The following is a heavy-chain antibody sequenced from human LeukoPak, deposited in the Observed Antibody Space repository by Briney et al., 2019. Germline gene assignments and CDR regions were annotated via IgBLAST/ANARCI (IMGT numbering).Heavy chain of an antibody. CDR2: IYYSGST. CDR1: AGSISSISYY. Sequence: PSETLSLNSTVYAGSISSISYYWRWIRQPPGKGLEWNGNIYYSGSTYYTPTLKSRVTISLDTSKNQFSMKLSSVTAADTAVYYCARDPGRGYFPMYYFDYWGEGTLVTVSS. D-gene: IGHD3-22*01. J-gene: IGHJ4*02. CDR3: ARDPGRGYFPMYYFDY. V-gene: IGHV4-39*07.